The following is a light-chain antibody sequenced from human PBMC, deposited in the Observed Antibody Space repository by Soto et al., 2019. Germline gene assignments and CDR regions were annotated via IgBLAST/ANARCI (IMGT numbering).Light chain of an antibody. Sequence: EIVFTQSPGTLSLSPGERATLSCRASQSVSSSYLAWYQQKPGQAPRLLIYGASSRATGIPDGFSGSGSGTDFTLTISRLEPEDFAVYYCQQYGSPPPYTFGQGTKVDIK. V-gene: IGKV3-20*01. CDR2: GAS. CDR3: QQYGSPPPYT. J-gene: IGKJ2*01. CDR1: QSVSSSY.